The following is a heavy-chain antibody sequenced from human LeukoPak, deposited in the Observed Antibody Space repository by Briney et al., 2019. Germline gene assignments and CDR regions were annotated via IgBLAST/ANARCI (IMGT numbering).Heavy chain of an antibody. D-gene: IGHD4-17*01. CDR1: GGSISSYH. Sequence: SETLSLTCTVSGGSISSYHWSWIRQPPGKGLEWIGYIYYSGSTNYNPSLKSRVTISVDTSKNQFSLKLSSVTAADTAVYYCARLPPEVATTAYYYYYGMDVWGQGTTVTVSS. J-gene: IGHJ6*02. V-gene: IGHV4-59*08. CDR3: ARLPPEVATTAYYYYYGMDV. CDR2: IYYSGST.